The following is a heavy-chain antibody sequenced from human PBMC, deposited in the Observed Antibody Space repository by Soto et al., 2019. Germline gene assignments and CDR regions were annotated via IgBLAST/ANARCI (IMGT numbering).Heavy chain of an antibody. CDR1: GFTFSSYD. J-gene: IGHJ4*02. CDR3: VRRVSGNYDY. Sequence: EVQLAESGGGMVQPGGSLRLSCVASGFTFSSYDMHWVRQAPGKGLEYVSSIRSNGGTTYYGNSVKGRFTISRDNSKNTLYLQKGSLRAEDMAVYYCVRRVSGNYDYWGQGTLVTVSS. CDR2: IRSNGGTT. V-gene: IGHV3-64*01. D-gene: IGHD1-7*01.